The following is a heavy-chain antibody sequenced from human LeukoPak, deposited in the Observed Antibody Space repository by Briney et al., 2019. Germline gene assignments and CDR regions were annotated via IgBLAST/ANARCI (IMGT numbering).Heavy chain of an antibody. V-gene: IGHV3-33*05. Sequence: GGSLRLSCAASGFIFSHYGMHWVRQAPGKGLEWVAVIQNDASTENFADSVKGRFTISRDNSKNTVFLQMNSLRVEDTAVYFCAKGTLGHCNGASCYPLDYWGQGTLVTVSS. D-gene: IGHD2-15*01. CDR3: AKGTLGHCNGASCYPLDY. CDR2: IQNDASTE. J-gene: IGHJ4*02. CDR1: GFIFSHYG.